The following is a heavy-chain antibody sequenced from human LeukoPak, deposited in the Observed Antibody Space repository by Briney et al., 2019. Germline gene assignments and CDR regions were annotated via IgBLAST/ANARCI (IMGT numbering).Heavy chain of an antibody. J-gene: IGHJ4*02. Sequence: GASVKVSFKASGYTFTSYYLHWVRQAPGQGLEGMGWINPYTGGTNYAQKFQGRVTMTRDTSIRTAYMELSRLTSDDTAVYYCARDKDDYGDSSYYFDYWGQGTLVTVSS. CDR3: ARDKDDYGDSSYYFDY. CDR1: GYTFTSYY. V-gene: IGHV1-2*02. CDR2: INPYTGGT. D-gene: IGHD4-17*01.